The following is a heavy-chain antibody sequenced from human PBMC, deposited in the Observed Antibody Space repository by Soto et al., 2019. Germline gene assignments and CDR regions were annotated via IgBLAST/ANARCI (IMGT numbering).Heavy chain of an antibody. J-gene: IGHJ4*02. CDR1: GFSLSTSGMC. CDR3: ARIRVRGYSYGFFDY. CDR2: IDWDDDK. Sequence: SGPTLVNPTQTLTLTCTFSGFSLSTSGMCVSWIRQPPGKALEWLALIDWDDDKYYSTSLKTRLTISKDTSKNQVVLTMTNMDPVDTATYYCARIRVRGYSYGFFDYWGQGTLVTVSS. V-gene: IGHV2-70*01. D-gene: IGHD5-18*01.